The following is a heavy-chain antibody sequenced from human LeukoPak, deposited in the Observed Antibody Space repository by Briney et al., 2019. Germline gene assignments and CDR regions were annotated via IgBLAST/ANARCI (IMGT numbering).Heavy chain of an antibody. CDR3: VKDRTGTYTLDY. Sequence: TGGSLRLSCAASGFSFSSYAMSWVRQAPGKGLEWVSAISGSGGSTYYADSVKGRFTISRDNSKNTLNLQMNSLRAEDTAVYYCVKDRTGTYTLDYWGQGTLVTVSS. D-gene: IGHD3-10*01. V-gene: IGHV3-23*01. J-gene: IGHJ4*02. CDR1: GFSFSSYA. CDR2: ISGSGGST.